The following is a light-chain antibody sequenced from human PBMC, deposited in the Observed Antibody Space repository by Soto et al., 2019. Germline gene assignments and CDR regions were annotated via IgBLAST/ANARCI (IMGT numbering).Light chain of an antibody. CDR2: GAS. CDR3: QQGWT. V-gene: IGKV3-15*01. CDR1: QSVSSN. Sequence: EIVMTQSPATLSVSPGERATLSCRASQSVSSNLAWYQQKPGQAPRLLIYGASTRATGIPARFSGSGSGTEFTLTIRSLQSEDFAVYYCQQGWTFGQGTKVEIK. J-gene: IGKJ1*01.